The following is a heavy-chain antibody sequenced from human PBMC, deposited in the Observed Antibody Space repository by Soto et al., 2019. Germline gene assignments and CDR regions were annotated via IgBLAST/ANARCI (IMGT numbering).Heavy chain of an antibody. CDR3: ARWGVCSTRCYTGGYYYYYGMDV. D-gene: IGHD2-2*02. Sequence: GASVKVSCKASGYTFTGYYMHWVRQAPGQGLEWMGWINPNSGGTNYAQKFQGRVTMTRDTSISTAYMELSRLRSDDTAVYYCARWGVCSTRCYTGGYYYYYGMDVWGQGTPVTVSS. CDR1: GYTFTGYY. J-gene: IGHJ6*02. V-gene: IGHV1-2*02. CDR2: INPNSGGT.